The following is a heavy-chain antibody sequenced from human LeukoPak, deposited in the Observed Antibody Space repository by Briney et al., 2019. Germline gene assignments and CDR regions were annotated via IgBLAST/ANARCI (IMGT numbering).Heavy chain of an antibody. CDR2: IIPILGIA. Sequence: GASVKVSCKASGGTFSSYAISWVRQAPGQGLEWMGRIIPILGIANYAQKFQGRVTITADKSTSTAYMELSSLRSEDTAAYYCAGAWYYYDSSGHNWFDPWGQGTLVTVSS. CDR1: GGTFSSYA. J-gene: IGHJ5*02. V-gene: IGHV1-69*04. D-gene: IGHD3-22*01. CDR3: AGAWYYYDSSGHNWFDP.